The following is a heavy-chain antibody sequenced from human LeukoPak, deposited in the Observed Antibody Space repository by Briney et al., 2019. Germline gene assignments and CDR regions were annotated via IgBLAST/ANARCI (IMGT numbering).Heavy chain of an antibody. Sequence: SETLPLTCTVSGGSISTSSYYWGWIRQPPGKGLEWIGEIYHSGSTNYNPSLKSRVTISVDKSKNQFSLKLRSVTAADTAVYYCAEDYDSSGYYYWGQGTLVTVSS. V-gene: IGHV4-39*07. J-gene: IGHJ4*02. CDR3: AEDYDSSGYYY. D-gene: IGHD3-22*01. CDR2: IYHSGST. CDR1: GGSISTSSYY.